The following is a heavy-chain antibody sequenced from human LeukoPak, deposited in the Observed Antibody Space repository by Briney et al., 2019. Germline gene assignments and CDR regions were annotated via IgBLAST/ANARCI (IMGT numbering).Heavy chain of an antibody. CDR3: ARGYCSSTSCYIDGQWYFDY. Sequence: ASVKVSCKASGGTFSSYAISWVRQAPGQGLEWMGGIIPIFGTANYAQKFQGRVTITADESTSTAYMELSSLRSEDTAVYYCARGYCSSTSCYIDGQWYFDYWGQGTLVTVSS. CDR1: GGTFSSYA. D-gene: IGHD2-2*02. CDR2: IIPIFGTA. J-gene: IGHJ4*02. V-gene: IGHV1-69*13.